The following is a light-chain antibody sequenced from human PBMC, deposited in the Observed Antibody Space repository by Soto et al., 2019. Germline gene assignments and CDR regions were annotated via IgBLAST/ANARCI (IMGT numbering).Light chain of an antibody. J-gene: IGKJ1*01. V-gene: IGKV3-20*01. CDR2: GAS. CDR3: QQYNNWPT. CDR1: QSVSSSY. Sequence: EIVLTQSPGTLSLSPGERATLYCRASQSVSSSYLAWYQQKPGQAPRLLIYGASSRATGIPDRFSGSGSGTDFTLTISRLEPEDFAVYYCQQYNNWPTFGQGTKVDIK.